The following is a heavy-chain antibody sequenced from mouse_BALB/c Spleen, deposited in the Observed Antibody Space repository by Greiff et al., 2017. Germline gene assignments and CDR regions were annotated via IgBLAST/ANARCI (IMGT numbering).Heavy chain of an antibody. D-gene: IGHD1-1*01. CDR2: INPYNDGT. CDR3: ARGILRTYWYFDV. V-gene: IGHV1-14*01. Sequence: EVQLQQSGPELVKPGASVKMSCKASGYTFTSYVMHWVKQKPGQGLEWIGYINPYNDGTKYNEKFKGKATLTSDKSSSTAYMELSSLTSEDSAVYYCARGILRTYWYFDVWGAGTTVTVSS. CDR1: GYTFTSYV. J-gene: IGHJ1*01.